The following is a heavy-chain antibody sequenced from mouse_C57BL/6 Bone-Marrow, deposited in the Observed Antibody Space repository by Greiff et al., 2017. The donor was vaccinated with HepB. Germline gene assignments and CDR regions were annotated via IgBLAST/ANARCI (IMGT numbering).Heavy chain of an antibody. CDR2: IRSKSNNYAT. CDR3: VRLRPQGAMDY. V-gene: IGHV10-1*01. CDR1: GFSFNTYA. J-gene: IGHJ4*01. Sequence: EVQLQESGGGLVQPKGSLKLSCAASGFSFNTYAMNWVRQAPGKGLEWVARIRSKSNNYATYYADSVKDRFTISRDDSESMLYLQMNNLKTEDTAMYYCVRLRPQGAMDYWGQGTSVTVSS.